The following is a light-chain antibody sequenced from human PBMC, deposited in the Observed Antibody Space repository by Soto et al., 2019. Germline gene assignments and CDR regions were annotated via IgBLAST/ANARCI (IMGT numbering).Light chain of an antibody. CDR1: QTIGIY. J-gene: IGKJ5*01. CDR3: QQSHTTPIA. V-gene: IGKV1-39*01. Sequence: DIQMTQSPSSLYASVGDRVTITCRASQTIGIYLNWYQQKPGKAPNLLIYDASSLQTGVPSRFSGSGSGTDFTLTISSLHSEDFASYYCQQSHTTPIAFGEGTRLEIK. CDR2: DAS.